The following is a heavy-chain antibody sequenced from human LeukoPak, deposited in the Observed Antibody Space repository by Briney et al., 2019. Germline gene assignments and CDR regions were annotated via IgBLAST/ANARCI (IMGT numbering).Heavy chain of an antibody. CDR2: IWYDGSNN. V-gene: IGHV3-33*01. D-gene: IGHD1-14*01. CDR1: GFTFSSYG. J-gene: IGHJ5*02. CDR3: ARDQGITYNWFDP. Sequence: GGSLRLSCAASGFTFSSYGMHWVRQAPGKGLEWVAVIWYDGSNNYYADSVKGRFTISRDNSKNTLYLQMNSLRAEDTAVYYCARDQGITYNWFDPWGQGTLVTVSS.